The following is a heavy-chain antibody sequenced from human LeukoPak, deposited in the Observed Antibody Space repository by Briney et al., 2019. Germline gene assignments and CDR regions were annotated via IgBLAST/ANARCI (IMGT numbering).Heavy chain of an antibody. V-gene: IGHV1-46*01. J-gene: IGHJ5*02. D-gene: IGHD1-20*01. CDR1: RYTFPSYF. CDR3: AKGLTGTMRGHWFDP. Sequence: ASVKVSCKASRYTFPSYFMHWVRQAPGQGLEWMGIINPTGGSTTYAQKFQGRVTMTRDTSTSTVYMELSSLRSDDTAVYYCAKGLTGTMRGHWFDPWGQGTLVTVSS. CDR2: INPTGGST.